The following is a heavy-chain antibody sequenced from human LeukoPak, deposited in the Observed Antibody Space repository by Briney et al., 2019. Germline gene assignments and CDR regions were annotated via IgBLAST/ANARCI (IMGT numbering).Heavy chain of an antibody. J-gene: IGHJ4*02. V-gene: IGHV3-43*02. CDR2: ISGDGGST. D-gene: IGHD5-24*01. Sequence: GGSLRLSCAASGFTFSSYAMSWVRQAPGKGLEWVSTISGDGGSTYYADSVKGRFTISRDNSKNSLYLQMNSLRTEDTALYYCAKDMGDGYEDWGQGTLVTVSS. CDR3: AKDMGDGYED. CDR1: GFTFSSYA.